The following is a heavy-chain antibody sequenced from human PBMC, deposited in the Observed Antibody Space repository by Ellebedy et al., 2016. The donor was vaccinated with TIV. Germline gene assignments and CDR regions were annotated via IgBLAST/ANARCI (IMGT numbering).Heavy chain of an antibody. J-gene: IGHJ4*02. V-gene: IGHV4-59*01. CDR2: IYYSGST. CDR3: ASTYHDSSGYYDGYFFDD. D-gene: IGHD3-22*01. Sequence: SETLSLTXTVSGGSINNYYCSWIRQPPGKGLEWIGYIYYSGSTNYNPSLKSRVTISVDTSKNQFSLKLSSVTAADTAVYYCASTYHDSSGYYDGYFFDDWGQGTLVTVSS. CDR1: GGSINNYY.